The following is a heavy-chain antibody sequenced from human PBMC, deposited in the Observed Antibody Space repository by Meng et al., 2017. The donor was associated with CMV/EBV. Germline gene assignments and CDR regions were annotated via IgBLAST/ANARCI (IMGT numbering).Heavy chain of an antibody. CDR2: IRSKANSYAI. Sequence: GESLKISCAASGFTFSGSAMHWVRQASGKGLEWVGRIRSKANSYAIAYAASVKGRFTISRDDSKNTAYLQMNSLKTEDTAVYYCTTPREGAFDIWGQGTMVTVSS. V-gene: IGHV3-73*01. CDR1: GFTFSGSA. J-gene: IGHJ3*02. CDR3: TTPREGAFDI. D-gene: IGHD5-24*01.